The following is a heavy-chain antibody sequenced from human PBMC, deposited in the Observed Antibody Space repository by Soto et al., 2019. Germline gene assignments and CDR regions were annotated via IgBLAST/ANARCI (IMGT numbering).Heavy chain of an antibody. CDR3: ARVPSGAGSGTTGIDY. D-gene: IGHD1-1*01. J-gene: IGHJ4*02. V-gene: IGHV5-10-1*01. CDR2: IDPGDSSA. CDR1: GYTFFSFW. Sequence: GESLKISCHGSGYTFFSFWIVWVRQVPGKGLEWVGRIDPGDSSATYSPTFQGHVTISADRSTRSAYLQWRSLRASDTAVYYCARVPSGAGSGTTGIDYWGQGTLVTVSS.